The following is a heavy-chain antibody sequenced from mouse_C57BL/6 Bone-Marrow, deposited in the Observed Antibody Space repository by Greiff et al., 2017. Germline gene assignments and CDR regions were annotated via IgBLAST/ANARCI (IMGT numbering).Heavy chain of an antibody. D-gene: IGHD2-4*01. CDR2: ISSGSSTF. J-gene: IGHJ3*01. CDR3: ARHYYDYDEGFAY. Sequence: EVQGVESGGGLLKPGGSRKLSGPAPGFPFSDFGLHWVRQAPEKGLGWVAYISSGSSTFDYAATVKGRFTISRDNAKNTLCLQMTSLRSEDTAMYYCARHYYDYDEGFAYWGQGTLVTVSA. CDR1: GFPFSDFG. V-gene: IGHV5-17*01.